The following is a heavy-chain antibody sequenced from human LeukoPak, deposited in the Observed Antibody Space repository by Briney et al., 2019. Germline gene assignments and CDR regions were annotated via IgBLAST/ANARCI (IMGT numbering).Heavy chain of an antibody. CDR1: GGSINSYY. J-gene: IGHJ4*02. Sequence: PSDTLSLTCTVSGGSINSYYWSWIRQPAGKALEWIGRLSSSGSTNSNPYLKSRVTMSVDTSKNQLSLNLTSVTAADTAMYYCTRDDFGSGRPFDYWGQGILVTVSS. D-gene: IGHD3-10*01. CDR2: LSSSGST. V-gene: IGHV4-4*07. CDR3: TRDDFGSGRPFDY.